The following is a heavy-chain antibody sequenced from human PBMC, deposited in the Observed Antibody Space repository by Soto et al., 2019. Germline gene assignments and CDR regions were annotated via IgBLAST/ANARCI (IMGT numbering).Heavy chain of an antibody. D-gene: IGHD6-19*01. V-gene: IGHV1-69*06. CDR2: IIPMFGSA. CDR3: ARGIRDSSGWDFDY. Sequence: QVQLVQSGAEVQKPGSSVKVSCKSAGDSFSTYAISWVRQAPGQGLEWMGGIIPMFGSANYAQIFQGRVTITADKSTSTAYMELSSLRSEDTAVYYCARGIRDSSGWDFDYWGQGTLVTVSS. J-gene: IGHJ4*02. CDR1: GDSFSTYA.